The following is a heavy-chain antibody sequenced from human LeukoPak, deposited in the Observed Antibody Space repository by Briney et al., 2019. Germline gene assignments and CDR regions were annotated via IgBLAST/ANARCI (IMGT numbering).Heavy chain of an antibody. V-gene: IGHV3-49*04. CDR1: GFTFGDYA. J-gene: IGHJ4*02. Sequence: PGRSLRLSCTASGFTFGDYAMSWVRQAPGKGLEWVSFIRRKVHGGTTEYAASVKGRFSSSRDDSKSIAYLQMNSLKTEDTAVYFCTRVTYYYDNSGYFHFDSWGQGTLVTVSS. CDR2: IRRKVHGGTT. CDR3: TRVTYYYDNSGYFHFDS. D-gene: IGHD3-22*01.